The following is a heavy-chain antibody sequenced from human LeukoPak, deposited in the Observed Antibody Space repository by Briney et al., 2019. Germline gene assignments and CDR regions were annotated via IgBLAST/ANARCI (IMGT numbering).Heavy chain of an antibody. CDR3: ARRYSSSWYQVYYFDY. Sequence: SSETLSLTCTVSGGSISSYYWSWIRQPPGKGLEWIGYIYYSGSTNYNPSLKSRVTISVDTSKNQFPLKLSSVTAADTAVYYCARRYSSSWYQVYYFDYWGQGTLVTVSS. D-gene: IGHD6-13*01. CDR1: GGSISSYY. J-gene: IGHJ4*02. CDR2: IYYSGST. V-gene: IGHV4-59*01.